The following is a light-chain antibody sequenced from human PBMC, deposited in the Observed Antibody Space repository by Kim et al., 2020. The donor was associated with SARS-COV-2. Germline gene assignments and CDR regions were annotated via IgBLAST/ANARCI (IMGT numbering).Light chain of an antibody. V-gene: IGLV3-21*04. Sequence: SYELTQPPSVSVAPGETATIPCGKDNIGSKSVHWYQHKPGRAPMLVISYDNDRPSGIPDRFSGSNSGNTATLTIGRVEAGDEADYYCQVWDSTSDVVFGGGTQLTVL. J-gene: IGLJ2*01. CDR3: QVWDSTSDVV. CDR1: NIGSKS. CDR2: YDN.